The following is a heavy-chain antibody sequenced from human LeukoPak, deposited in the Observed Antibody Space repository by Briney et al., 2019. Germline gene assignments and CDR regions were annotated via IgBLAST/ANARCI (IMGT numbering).Heavy chain of an antibody. CDR3: ARGFYDFWSGWYYFDY. Sequence: PSETLSLTCTVPGGSISSSSYYWGWIRQPPGKGLEWIGSIYYSGSTYYNPSLKSRVTISVDTSKNQFSLKLSSVTAADTAVYYCARGFYDFWSGWYYFDYWGQGTLVTVSS. V-gene: IGHV4-39*01. CDR2: IYYSGST. D-gene: IGHD3-3*01. CDR1: GGSISSSSYY. J-gene: IGHJ4*02.